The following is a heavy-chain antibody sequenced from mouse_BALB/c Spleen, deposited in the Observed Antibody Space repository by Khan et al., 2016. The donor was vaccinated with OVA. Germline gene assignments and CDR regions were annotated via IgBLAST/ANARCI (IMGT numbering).Heavy chain of an antibody. CDR3: ASHVTGSFAY. D-gene: IGHD4-1*01. CDR2: MSSGGDWG. J-gene: IGHJ3*01. V-gene: IGHV5-6*02. Sequence: DVMLVESGGDLVKPGGSLKLSCAASGFTFSSYSMSWVRQIPDKRLEWVATMSSGGDWGYYSDSVKGRFTISRDNAKNTLYLQLSSLKSEDTAMYYWASHVTGSFAYWGQGTLVTVSA. CDR1: GFTFSSYS.